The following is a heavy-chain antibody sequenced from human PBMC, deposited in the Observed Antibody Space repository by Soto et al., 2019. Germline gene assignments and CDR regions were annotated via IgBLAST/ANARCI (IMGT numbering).Heavy chain of an antibody. J-gene: IGHJ5*02. V-gene: IGHV3-21*01. CDR3: ARGYSYAPMNWFDP. CDR1: GFTFSSYS. CDR2: ISSSSSYI. Sequence: GGSLRLSCAASGFTFSSYSMNWVRQAPGKGLEWVSSISSSSSYIYYADSVKGRFTISRDNAKNSLYMQMNSLRAEDTAVYYCARGYSYAPMNWFDPWGQGTLVTVSS. D-gene: IGHD5-18*01.